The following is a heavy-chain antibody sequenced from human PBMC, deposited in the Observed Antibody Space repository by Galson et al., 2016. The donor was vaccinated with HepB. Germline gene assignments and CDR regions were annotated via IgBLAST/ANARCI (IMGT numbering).Heavy chain of an antibody. V-gene: IGHV3-23*01. CDR1: GFTFSSYA. CDR3: AKIGQRTPHPDY. J-gene: IGHJ4*02. Sequence: SLRLSCAASGFTFSSYAMNWVRQAPGKGLEWVSAISGSGSSTYYADSVKGRFTISRDNAKNSLFLQMNSLRAEDTAVYYCAKIGQRTPHPDYWGQGTLVTVSS. CDR2: ISGSGSST.